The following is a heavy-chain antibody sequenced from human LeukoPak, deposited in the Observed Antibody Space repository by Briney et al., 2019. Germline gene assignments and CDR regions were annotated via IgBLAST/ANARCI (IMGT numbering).Heavy chain of an antibody. CDR2: ISGSGGST. V-gene: IGHV3-23*01. CDR3: ARASIAARPASWFDP. Sequence: GGSLRLSCSASGFTFSSYAMSWVRQAPGKGLEWVSAISGSGGSTYYADSVKGRFTISRDNSKNTLYLQMNSLRAEDTAVYYCARASIAARPASWFDPWGQGTLVTVSS. J-gene: IGHJ5*02. CDR1: GFTFSSYA. D-gene: IGHD6-6*01.